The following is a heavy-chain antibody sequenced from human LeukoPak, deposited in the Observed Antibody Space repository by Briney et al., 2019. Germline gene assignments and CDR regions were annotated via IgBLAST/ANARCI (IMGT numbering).Heavy chain of an antibody. V-gene: IGHV3-9*01. D-gene: IGHD3-16*01. CDR1: GFTFDDYA. Sequence: GGSLRLSCAASGFTFDDYAMHWVRQAPGKGLEWVSGISRNSDGTGYADSVKGRFTISRDNAKNSLYLQMNSLRADDTAVYYCARDRVGGRYYYGMDVWGLGTTVTVSS. CDR2: ISRNSDGT. J-gene: IGHJ6*02. CDR3: ARDRVGGRYYYGMDV.